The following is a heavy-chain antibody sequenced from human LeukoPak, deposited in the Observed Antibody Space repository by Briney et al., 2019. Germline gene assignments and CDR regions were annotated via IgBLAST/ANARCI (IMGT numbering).Heavy chain of an antibody. D-gene: IGHD3-22*01. J-gene: IGHJ3*02. CDR1: GGSISSYY. CDR2: IYYSGST. CDR3: ARHYTYYDSSGYYRYPDAFDI. V-gene: IGHV4-59*08. Sequence: SETLSLTCTVSGGSISSYYWSWIRQPPGKGLEWIGYIYYSGSTNYNPSLKSRVTISVDTSKNQFSLKLSSATAADTAVYYCARHYTYYDSSGYYRYPDAFDIWGQGTMVTVSS.